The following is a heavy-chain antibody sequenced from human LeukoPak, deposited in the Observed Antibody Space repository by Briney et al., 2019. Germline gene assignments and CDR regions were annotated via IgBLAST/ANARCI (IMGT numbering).Heavy chain of an antibody. CDR1: GGTFSSYA. V-gene: IGHV1-69*13. D-gene: IGHD1-7*01. CDR2: IIPIFGTA. J-gene: IGHJ4*02. CDR3: AKDERNWNYNLASQTYD. Sequence: SVKVSCKASGGTFSSYAISWVRQAPGQGLEWMGGIIPIFGTANYAQKFQGRVTITADESTSTAYMELSSLRSEDTAVYYCAKDERNWNYNLASQTYDWGQGTLVTVSS.